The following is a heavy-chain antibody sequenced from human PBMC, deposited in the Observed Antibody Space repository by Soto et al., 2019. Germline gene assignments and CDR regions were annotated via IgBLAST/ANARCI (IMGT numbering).Heavy chain of an antibody. J-gene: IGHJ6*03. CDR2: INPNSGGT. D-gene: IGHD5-12*01. CDR1: GYTFTGYY. CDR3: ARGTGNVDIVATIDYYYYMDV. V-gene: IGHV1-2*04. Sequence: ASVKVSCKASGYTFTGYYMHWVRQAPGQGLEWMGWINPNSGGTNYAQKFQGWVTMTRDTSISTAYMELSRLRSDDTAVYYCARGTGNVDIVATIDYYYYMDVWGKGTTVTVS.